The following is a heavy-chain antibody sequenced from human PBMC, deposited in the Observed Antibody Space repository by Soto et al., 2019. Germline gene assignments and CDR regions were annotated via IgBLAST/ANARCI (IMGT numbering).Heavy chain of an antibody. CDR1: GGTFSSYT. J-gene: IGHJ4*02. V-gene: IGHV1-69*02. CDR2: IIPILGIA. CDR3: ARGLVPAADFDY. D-gene: IGHD2-2*01. Sequence: SVKVSCKASGGTFSSYTISWVRQAPGQGLEWMGRIIPILGIANYAQKFQGRVTITADKSTSTAYMELSSLISEDTAVYYCARGLVPAADFDYWGQGTLVTVSS.